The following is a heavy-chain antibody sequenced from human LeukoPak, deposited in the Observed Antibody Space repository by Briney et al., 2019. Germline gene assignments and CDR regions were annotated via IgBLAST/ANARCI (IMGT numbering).Heavy chain of an antibody. CDR2: INWNGDST. CDR1: RFTFDDYG. D-gene: IGHD2-2*01. J-gene: IGHJ4*02. Sequence: GGSLRPSCAASRFTFDDYGMSWVRQAPGKGLEWVSGINWNGDSTGYGDSVKGRFTIPRDNARNSLYLQMNSLRAEDTAFYYCAREQRYCGSTSCYSFFDYWGQGTLVTVSS. CDR3: AREQRYCGSTSCYSFFDY. V-gene: IGHV3-20*04.